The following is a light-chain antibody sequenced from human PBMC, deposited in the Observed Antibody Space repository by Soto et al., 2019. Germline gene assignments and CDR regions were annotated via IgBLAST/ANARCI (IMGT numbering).Light chain of an antibody. CDR2: AAS. CDR1: QSINSY. V-gene: IGKV1-39*01. Sequence: DIKMTQAPSSLFASGGDRGTLPGRASQSINSYVNWYQQKPGKAAQLLIYAASSLQGGVPSRFSGSGSGTDFTLTISTLQPEDFATYYCQLSYDIPRTVGPGTRLEIK. CDR3: QLSYDIPRT. J-gene: IGKJ5*01.